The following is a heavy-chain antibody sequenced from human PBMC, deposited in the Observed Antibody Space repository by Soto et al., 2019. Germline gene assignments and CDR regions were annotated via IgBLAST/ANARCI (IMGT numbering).Heavy chain of an antibody. CDR2: IIPIFGTA. J-gene: IGHJ3*02. CDR3: AREERDGGSYYLAFDI. CDR1: GGTFSSYA. Sequence: QVQLVQSGAEVKKPGSSVKVSCKASGGTFSSYAISWVRQAPGQGLEWMGGIIPIFGTANYAQKFQGRVTSTADESTSTADMELSRLRSEDTAVYYCAREERDGGSYYLAFDIWGQGTMVTVSS. D-gene: IGHD1-26*01. V-gene: IGHV1-69*01.